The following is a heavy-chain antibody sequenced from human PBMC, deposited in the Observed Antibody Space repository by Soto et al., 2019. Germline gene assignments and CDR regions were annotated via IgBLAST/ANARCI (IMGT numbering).Heavy chain of an antibody. J-gene: IGHJ5*02. V-gene: IGHV4-31*03. Sequence: SETLSLTCTVSGGSISSGGYYWSWIRQHPGKGLEWIGYIYYSGSPYYNPSLKSRVTISVDTSKNQFSLKLSSVTAADTAVYYCANNYDPVWFDPWGQGTLVTVSS. D-gene: IGHD5-12*01. CDR3: ANNYDPVWFDP. CDR2: IYYSGSP. CDR1: GGSISSGGYY.